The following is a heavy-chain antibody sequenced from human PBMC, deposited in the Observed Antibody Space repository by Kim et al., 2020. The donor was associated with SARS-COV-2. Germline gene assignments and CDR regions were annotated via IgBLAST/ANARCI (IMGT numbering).Heavy chain of an antibody. J-gene: IGHJ6*02. CDR3: ARGASSGWFGTYYYYYYGMDV. V-gene: IGHV3-74*01. CDR1: GFTFSSYW. Sequence: GGSLRLSCAASGFTFSSYWMHWVRQAPGKGLVWVSHINSDGSSTSYADSVKGRFTISRDNAKNTLYLQMNSLRAEDTAVYYCARGASSGWFGTYYYYYYGMDVWGQGTTVTVSS. CDR2: INSDGSST. D-gene: IGHD6-19*01.